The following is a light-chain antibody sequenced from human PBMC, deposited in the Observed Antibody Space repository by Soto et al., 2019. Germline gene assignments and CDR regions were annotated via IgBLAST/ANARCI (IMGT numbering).Light chain of an antibody. CDR2: EVS. Sequence: QSVLTQPASVSGSPGQSITISCTGTSSDVGTYNHVSWYQQHPGKAPQLIIYEVSNRPSGLSNRFSASKSDNTASLAISGHQAEDEADYYCCSFTSCSTLVFGTGTKLTVL. CDR1: SSDVGTYNH. CDR3: CSFTSCSTLV. V-gene: IGLV2-14*01. J-gene: IGLJ1*01.